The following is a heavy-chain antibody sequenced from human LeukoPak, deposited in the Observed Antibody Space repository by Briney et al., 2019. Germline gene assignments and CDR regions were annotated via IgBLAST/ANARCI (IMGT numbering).Heavy chain of an antibody. Sequence: SETLTLTCSVSGGSDSSANYYWSWVRQPPGKGLEWIGYIYYSGSTTYNPSLKSRVTISVDTSKNQFSLKLTSVTAADTGVYYCVRHPRGGPYFDYWGQGTLVTVSS. CDR1: GGSDSSANYY. D-gene: IGHD3-16*01. CDR3: VRHPRGGPYFDY. V-gene: IGHV4-61*01. J-gene: IGHJ4*02. CDR2: IYYSGST.